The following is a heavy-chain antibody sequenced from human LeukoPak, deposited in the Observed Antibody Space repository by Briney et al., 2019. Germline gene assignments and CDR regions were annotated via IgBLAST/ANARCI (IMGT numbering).Heavy chain of an antibody. V-gene: IGHV4-39*01. CDR1: DGSISSSSYY. CDR3: ARPTRSPTNWFDP. CDR2: IYYSGST. Sequence: PSETLSLTCTVSDGSISSSSYYWGWIRQPPGKGLEWIGSIYYSGSTYYNPSLKSRVTISVDTSKNQFSLKLSSVTAADTAVYYCARPTRSPTNWFDPWGQGTLVTVSS. D-gene: IGHD1-1*01. J-gene: IGHJ5*02.